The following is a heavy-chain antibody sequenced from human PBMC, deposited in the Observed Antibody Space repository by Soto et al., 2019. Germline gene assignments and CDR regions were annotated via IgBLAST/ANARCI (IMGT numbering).Heavy chain of an antibody. CDR1: GFTFSAYT. Sequence: GGSLRLSCAASGFTFSAYTMHWGRQAPGKGLEWVSSISSGSSLLYYADSVRGRFTISRDNAKNSLYLQMNSLRADDTAVYYCARVPDSSAYYYYFDYWGQGTLVTVSS. D-gene: IGHD3-22*01. CDR3: ARVPDSSAYYYYFDY. CDR2: ISSGSSLL. V-gene: IGHV3-21*01. J-gene: IGHJ4*02.